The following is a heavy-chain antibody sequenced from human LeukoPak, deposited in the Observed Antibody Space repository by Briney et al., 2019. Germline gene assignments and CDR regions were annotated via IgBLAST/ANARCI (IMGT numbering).Heavy chain of an antibody. CDR1: GFTFSKHW. J-gene: IGHJ6*02. D-gene: IGHD4-11*01. CDR2: INSDGSST. CDR3: ARATSYSNYGMDV. V-gene: IGHV3-74*01. Sequence: GGSLRLSCAASGFTFSKHWMHWVRQVPGKGLVWVSRINSDGSSTSYADSVKGRFTISRDNAKNTLYLQLNSLRAEDTAVHYCARATSYSNYGMDVWGQGTTVTVSS.